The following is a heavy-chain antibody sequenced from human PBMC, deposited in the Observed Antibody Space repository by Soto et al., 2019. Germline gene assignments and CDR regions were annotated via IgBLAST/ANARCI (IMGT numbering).Heavy chain of an antibody. CDR3: ARDLKPREALAPYYFDC. Sequence: GGSLRLSCAASGFTFSDYYMSWIRQAPGKGLEWISYISSSGGAIYHADSVKGRFTISRDNAKNSLYLQMNGLRAEDTAVYYCARDLKPREALAPYYFDCWGQGTLVTVSS. V-gene: IGHV3-11*01. CDR2: ISSSGGAI. J-gene: IGHJ4*02. CDR1: GFTFSDYY. D-gene: IGHD1-1*01.